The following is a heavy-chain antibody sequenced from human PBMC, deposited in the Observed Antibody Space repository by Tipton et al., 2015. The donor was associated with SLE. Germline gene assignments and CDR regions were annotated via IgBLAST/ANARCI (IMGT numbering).Heavy chain of an antibody. Sequence: TLSLTCTVSGGSFTSVAFDWALNRQPPGTGREWNATLSYSRYTFYNPSLKSRITVSVDTPKNLFSLKVSSVTAADTAVYYCAKMGFHCSGDSCPFFAIWGQGTLVSVSS. CDR3: AKMGFHCSGDSCPFFAI. CDR2: LSYSRYT. CDR1: GGSFTSVAFD. J-gene: IGHJ4*02. V-gene: IGHV4-39*01. D-gene: IGHD2-15*01.